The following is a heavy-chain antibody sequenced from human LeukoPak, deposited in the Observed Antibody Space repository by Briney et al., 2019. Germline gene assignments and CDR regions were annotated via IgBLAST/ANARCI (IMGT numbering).Heavy chain of an antibody. J-gene: IGHJ4*02. CDR3: ARYIIHYYGSGTAGDY. CDR1: GGSISSSSYY. D-gene: IGHD3-10*01. Sequence: SETLSLTCTVSGGSISSSSYYWGWIRQPPGKGLEWIGSIYYSGSTYYYPSLKSRVTISVDTSKNQFSLKLSSVTAADTAVYYCARYIIHYYGSGTAGDYWGQGTLVTVSS. CDR2: IYYSGST. V-gene: IGHV4-39*01.